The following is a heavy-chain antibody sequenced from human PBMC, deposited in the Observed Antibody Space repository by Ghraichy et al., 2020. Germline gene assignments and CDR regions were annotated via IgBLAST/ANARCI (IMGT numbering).Heavy chain of an antibody. CDR1: GFTFSSYA. D-gene: IGHD2-21*01. CDR2: VSGSGGNT. J-gene: IGHJ4*02. CDR3: AKGRGQPPVVYFDY. V-gene: IGHV3-23*01. Sequence: ETLSLTCAASGFTFSSYAMRWVRQAPGKGLEWVSFVSGSGGNTHYADSVKGRFTISRDNSKNTLYVQMNILRAEDTAVYYCAKGRGQPPVVYFDYWGQGTLVTVSS.